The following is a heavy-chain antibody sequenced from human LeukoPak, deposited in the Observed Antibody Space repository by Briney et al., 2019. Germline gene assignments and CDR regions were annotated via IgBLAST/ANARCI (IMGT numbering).Heavy chain of an antibody. Sequence: GASVKVSCKASGGTFSSYAISWVRQAPGQGLEWMGRIIPILGIANYAQKFQGRVTITADKSTSTAYMELSSLRSEDTAVYYCARAGGSGWYVGDWGQGTLVTVSS. CDR1: GGTFSSYA. V-gene: IGHV1-69*04. CDR3: ARAGGSGWYVGD. J-gene: IGHJ4*02. CDR2: IIPILGIA. D-gene: IGHD6-19*01.